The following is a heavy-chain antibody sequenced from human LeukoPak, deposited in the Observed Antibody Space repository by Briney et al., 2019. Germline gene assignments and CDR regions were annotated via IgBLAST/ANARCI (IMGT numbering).Heavy chain of an antibody. V-gene: IGHV1-8*01. CDR3: ARGDPYCGGDCYSN. Sequence: GASVKVSCKASGYTFTSYDINWVRQATGQGLEWMEWMNPNSGNTGYAQKFQGRVTMTRNTSISTAYMELSSLRSEDTAVYYCARGDPYCGGDCYSNWGQGTLVTVSS. CDR1: GYTFTSYD. CDR2: MNPNSGNT. D-gene: IGHD2-21*02. J-gene: IGHJ4*02.